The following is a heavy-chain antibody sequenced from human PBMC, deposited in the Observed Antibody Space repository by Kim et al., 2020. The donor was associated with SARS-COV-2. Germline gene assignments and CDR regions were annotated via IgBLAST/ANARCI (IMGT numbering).Heavy chain of an antibody. V-gene: IGHV4-4*07. J-gene: IGHJ5*02. Sequence: SLKSRVTMSIDTAKNQFSMKLSSVTAADTAVYYCARGPTGQLELRSWFDPWGQGTLVTVSS. CDR3: ARGPTGQLELRSWFDP. D-gene: IGHD1-7*01.